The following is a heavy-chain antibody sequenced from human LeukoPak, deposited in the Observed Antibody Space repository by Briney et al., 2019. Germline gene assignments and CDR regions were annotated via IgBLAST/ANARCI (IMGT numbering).Heavy chain of an antibody. Sequence: GGSLRLSCAASGFTFSSYGMHWVRQAPGKGLEWVAFIRYDGSNKYYADSVKGRFTISRDNSKNTLYLQMNSLRAEDTAVYYCAKEVVTAPYYYYYMDVSRKGTTVTVSS. J-gene: IGHJ6*03. CDR2: IRYDGSNK. CDR1: GFTFSSYG. D-gene: IGHD4-23*01. V-gene: IGHV3-30*02. CDR3: AKEVVTAPYYYYYMDV.